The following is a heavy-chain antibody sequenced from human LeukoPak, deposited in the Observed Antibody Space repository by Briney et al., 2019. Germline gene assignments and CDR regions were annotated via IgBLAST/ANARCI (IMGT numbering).Heavy chain of an antibody. V-gene: IGHV4-59*01. CDR1: GGSISSYY. CDR2: IYYSGST. Sequence: PSETLSLTCTVSGGSISSYYWSWIRQPPGKGLEWIGYIYYSGSTNYNPSLKSRVAISVDTSKNQFSLKLSSVTAADTAVYYCARGMTAFFDYWGQGTLVTVSS. J-gene: IGHJ4*02. CDR3: ARGMTAFFDY. D-gene: IGHD5-18*01.